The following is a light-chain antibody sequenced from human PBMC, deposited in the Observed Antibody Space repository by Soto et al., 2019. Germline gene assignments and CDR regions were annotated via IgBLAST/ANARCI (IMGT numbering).Light chain of an antibody. V-gene: IGKV3D-15*01. CDR1: QFVSSN. Sequence: EIVMTQSPVTLSVSPGERSTLSCSASQFVSSNLAWYQQKPGQAPRLLIYGASTRATGIPARFSGSGSGTEFTLTISSLQSEDFAVYYCQQYKSWPPITFGQGTRLEIK. CDR3: QQYKSWPPIT. J-gene: IGKJ5*01. CDR2: GAS.